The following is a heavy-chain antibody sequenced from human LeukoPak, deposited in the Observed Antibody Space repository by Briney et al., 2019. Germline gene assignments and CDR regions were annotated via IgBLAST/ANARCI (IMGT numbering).Heavy chain of an antibody. CDR2: ISYDGSNK. CDR3: ARRQRVPDY. J-gene: IGHJ4*02. CDR1: GFTFSSYA. Sequence: PGRSLRLSCAASGFTFSSYAMHWVRQAPGKGLEWVAVISYDGSNKYYADSVKGRFTISRDNSKNTLYLQMNSLRAEDTAVCYCARRQRVPDYWGQGTLVTVSS. D-gene: IGHD1-1*01. V-gene: IGHV3-30*01.